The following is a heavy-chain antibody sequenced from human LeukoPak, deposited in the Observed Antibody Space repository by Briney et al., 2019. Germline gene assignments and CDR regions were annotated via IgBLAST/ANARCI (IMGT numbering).Heavy chain of an antibody. D-gene: IGHD3-10*01. V-gene: IGHV5-51*01. CDR1: GYSFTNYW. CDR2: IYPGDSET. J-gene: IGHJ4*02. Sequence: GESLKISCEGSGYSFTNYWIGWVRQMRGKGLEWMWIIYPGDSETRYRPSFQGQVTISADKSIGTAYLQWNSLKAPDTAMYYCARLGYYFGSGSSYWGQGTLVTVSS. CDR3: ARLGYYFGSGSSY.